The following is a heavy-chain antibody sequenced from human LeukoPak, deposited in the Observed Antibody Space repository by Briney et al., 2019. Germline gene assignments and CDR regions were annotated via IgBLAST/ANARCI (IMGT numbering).Heavy chain of an antibody. CDR1: GFTFSTYA. Sequence: GGSLRLSCAAPGFTFSTYAMSWVRQAAGKGLEWVSLISGSGGGTYYADSVRGRFTISRDNSKNTLYLQLNSLRVEDTAVYYCAKNRGAGSHYYYHMNVWGKGTTVTVSS. CDR2: ISGSGGGT. CDR3: AKNRGAGSHYYYHMNV. J-gene: IGHJ6*03. D-gene: IGHD1-26*01. V-gene: IGHV3-23*01.